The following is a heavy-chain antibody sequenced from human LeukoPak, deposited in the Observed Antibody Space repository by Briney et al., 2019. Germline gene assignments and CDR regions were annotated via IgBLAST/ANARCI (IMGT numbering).Heavy chain of an antibody. CDR2: IYYSGST. D-gene: IGHD3-10*01. V-gene: IGHV4-59*01. Sequence: SETLSLICTVSGGSISSYYWSWIRQPPGKGLEWIGYIYYSGSTNYNPSLTSRVTISVDTSKNQFSLKLSSVTAADTAVYYCARGGRYYYGSGSYGNWFDPWGQGTLVTVSS. CDR1: GGSISSYY. J-gene: IGHJ5*02. CDR3: ARGGRYYYGSGSYGNWFDP.